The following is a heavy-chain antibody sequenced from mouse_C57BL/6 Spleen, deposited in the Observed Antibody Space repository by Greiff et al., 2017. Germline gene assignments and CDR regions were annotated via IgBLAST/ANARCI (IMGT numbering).Heavy chain of an antibody. J-gene: IGHJ3*01. CDR3: ARPYDYGRDWFAY. CDR2: ISYDGSN. D-gene: IGHD2-4*01. V-gene: IGHV3-6*01. CDR1: GYSITSGYY. Sequence: EVKLQESGPGLVKPSQSLSLTCSVTGYSITSGYYWNWIRQFPGNKLEWMGYISYDGSNNYNPSLKNRISITRDTSKNQFFLKLNSVTTEDTATYYCARPYDYGRDWFAYWGQGTLVTVSA.